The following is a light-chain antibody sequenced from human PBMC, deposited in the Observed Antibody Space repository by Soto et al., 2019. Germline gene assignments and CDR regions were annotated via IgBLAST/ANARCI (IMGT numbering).Light chain of an antibody. J-gene: IGLJ1*01. CDR1: SSNIGAGYD. V-gene: IGLV1-40*01. Sequence: QSVLTQPPSVSGAPGQRVTISCTGSSSNIGAGYDVHWYQQLPGTAPKLLIYGNNNRPSGVPDRFSGSKSGTSASLAITVLQAEDEADYYCQSYDSSLISYVFGTGTKVTVL. CDR2: GNN. CDR3: QSYDSSLISYV.